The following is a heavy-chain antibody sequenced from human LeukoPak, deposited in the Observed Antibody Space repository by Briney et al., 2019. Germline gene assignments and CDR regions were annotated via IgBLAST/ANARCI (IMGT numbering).Heavy chain of an antibody. CDR3: ALWNGDRGSFDS. Sequence: GGSLRLSCAASGFTFSSSDMTWVRQAPGKGLEWVSFISDSGASKHYADSARGRFTISRDNSKNTLYLQVNSLRAEDTAIYYCALWNGDRGSFDSWGQGALVTVSS. CDR2: ISDSGASK. CDR1: GFTFSSSD. J-gene: IGHJ4*02. D-gene: IGHD2-21*02. V-gene: IGHV3-23*01.